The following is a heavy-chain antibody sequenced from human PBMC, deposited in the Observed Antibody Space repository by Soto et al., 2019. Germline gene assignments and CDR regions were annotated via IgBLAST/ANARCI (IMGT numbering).Heavy chain of an antibody. J-gene: IGHJ3*02. D-gene: IGHD2-8*01. V-gene: IGHV3-23*01. CDR2: ITGSGGTT. CDR1: GFMFSNYA. Sequence: EVQLLESGGGLVQPGGSLRLSCAASGFMFSNYALNWVRQSPGKGLEWVSGITGSGGTTFYVNSVKGRFTISRDTSNCMVSLQMNMLRAKDTAVYYCAKEYHSTFRGVFDIWGQWTMVTVSS. CDR3: AKEYHSTFRGVFDI.